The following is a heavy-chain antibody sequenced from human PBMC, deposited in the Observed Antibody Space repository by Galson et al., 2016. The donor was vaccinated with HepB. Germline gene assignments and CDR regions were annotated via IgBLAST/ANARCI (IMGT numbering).Heavy chain of an antibody. CDR1: GFIFSNYW. V-gene: IGHV3-74*01. CDR2: IDTDGRLA. CDR3: AGLTLGPT. Sequence: SLRLSCPSSGFIFSNYWLHWVRPAPGKGLMWVSRIDTDGRLASYSDSVKGRATISRDNDKNTLYLQMHSLRGEDTAVNYCAGLTLGPTWGQGTLVTVSS. D-gene: IGHD3-16*01. J-gene: IGHJ5*02.